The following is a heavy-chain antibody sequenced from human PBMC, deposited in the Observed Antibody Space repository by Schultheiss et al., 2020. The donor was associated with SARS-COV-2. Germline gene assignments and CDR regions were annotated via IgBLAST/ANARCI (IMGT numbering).Heavy chain of an antibody. CDR2: ISAYNGNT. CDR3: ARDRGGAPADFDY. J-gene: IGHJ4*02. D-gene: IGHD3-10*01. Sequence: ASVKVSCKASGYTFTSYGISWVRQAPGQGLEWMGWISAYNGNTNYVHKLQGRVTMTTDTSTTTVYMELRSLRSDDTAVYYCARDRGGAPADFDYWGQGTLVTVSS. V-gene: IGHV1-18*01. CDR1: GYTFTSYG.